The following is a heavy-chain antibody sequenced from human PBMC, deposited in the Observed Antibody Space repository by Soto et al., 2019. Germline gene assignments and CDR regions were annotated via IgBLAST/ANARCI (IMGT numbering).Heavy chain of an antibody. Sequence: PSETLSLTCTVSGGSISSGDYYWSWIRQPPGKGLEWIGYIYYSGSTYYNPSLKSRVTISVDTSKNQFSLKLSSVTAADTAVYHCAAYYYDSSGYLDYWGQGTLVTVSS. J-gene: IGHJ4*02. V-gene: IGHV4-30-4*01. CDR3: AAYYYDSSGYLDY. CDR1: GGSISSGDYY. D-gene: IGHD3-22*01. CDR2: IYYSGST.